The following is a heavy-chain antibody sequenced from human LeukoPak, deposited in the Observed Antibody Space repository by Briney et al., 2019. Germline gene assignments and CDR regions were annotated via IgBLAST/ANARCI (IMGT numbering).Heavy chain of an antibody. CDR2: FGVYNGSR. V-gene: IGHV1-18*01. CDR3: ARGRYSSGWYYYSGMDV. Sequence: ASVKLCCNSSGYTFTSNGYSWIRQPPAQGKELMGCFGVYNGSRNYAYKVHGRVTMTTDTSTSTAYMELRSLRSDDTAVYYCARGRYSSGWYYYSGMDVWGQGTTVTVS. D-gene: IGHD6-19*01. CDR1: GYTFTSNG. J-gene: IGHJ6*02.